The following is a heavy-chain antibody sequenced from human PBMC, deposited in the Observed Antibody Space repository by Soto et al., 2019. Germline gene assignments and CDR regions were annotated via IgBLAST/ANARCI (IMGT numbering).Heavy chain of an antibody. V-gene: IGHV1-2*04. CDR2: INPNSGGT. D-gene: IGHD3-10*01. Sequence: ASVKVSCKASGYTFTGYYMHWVRQAPGQGLEWMGWINPNSGGTNYAQKFQGWVTMTRDTSISTAYMELSRLRSDDTALYYCARQGFGAIHGLVDVWGQGTTVTVSS. J-gene: IGHJ6*02. CDR1: GYTFTGYY. CDR3: ARQGFGAIHGLVDV.